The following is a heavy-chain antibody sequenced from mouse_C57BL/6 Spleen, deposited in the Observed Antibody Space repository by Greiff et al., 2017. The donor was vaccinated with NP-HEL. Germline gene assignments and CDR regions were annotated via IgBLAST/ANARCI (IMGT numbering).Heavy chain of an antibody. D-gene: IGHD1-1*01. CDR2: ISSGSSSI. CDR3: ARLYYYGSSYAYYYAMDY. V-gene: IGHV5-17*01. J-gene: IGHJ4*01. CDR1: GFTFSDYG. Sequence: EVMLVESGGGLVKPGGSLKLSCAASGFTFSDYGMHWVRQAPEKGLEWVAYISSGSSSIYYADTVKGRFTISRDNAKNPLFLQMTSLKSEDTAMYCCARLYYYGSSYAYYYAMDYWGQGTSVTVSS.